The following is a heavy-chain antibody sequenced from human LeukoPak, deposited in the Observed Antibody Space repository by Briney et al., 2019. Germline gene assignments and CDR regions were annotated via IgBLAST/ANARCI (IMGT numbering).Heavy chain of an antibody. J-gene: IGHJ4*02. V-gene: IGHV1-69*04. D-gene: IGHD3-3*01. CDR2: IIPILGIA. CDR1: GGTFSSYA. CDR3: ARGRGPKSVLRFLEWLF. Sequence: SVKVSCKASGGTFSSYAISWVRQAPGQGLEWMGRIIPILGIANYAQKFQGRVTMTRNTSISTAYMELSSLRSEDTAVYYCARGRGPKSVLRFLEWLFWGQGTLVTVSS.